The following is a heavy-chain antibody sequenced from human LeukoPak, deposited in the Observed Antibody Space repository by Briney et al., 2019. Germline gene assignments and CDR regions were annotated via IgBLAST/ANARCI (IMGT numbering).Heavy chain of an antibody. CDR3: ARLAVATIAVDY. J-gene: IGHJ4*02. D-gene: IGHD5-12*01. CDR1: GGSISSGSYY. CDR2: IYYSGST. Sequence: SQTLSLTCTVSGGSISSGSYYWSWIRQPPGTGLEWIGSIYYSGSTYYNPSLKSRVTISVDTSKNQFSLKLSSVTAADTAVYYCARLAVATIAVDYWGQGTLVTVSS. V-gene: IGHV4-39*01.